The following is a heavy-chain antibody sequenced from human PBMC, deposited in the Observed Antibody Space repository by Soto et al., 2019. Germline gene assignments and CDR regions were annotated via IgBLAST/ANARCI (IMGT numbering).Heavy chain of an antibody. J-gene: IGHJ4*02. CDR3: ARISRVVRGVTDS. CDR1: GFTFGSYW. Sequence: EVQLVESGGGLVQPGGSLRLSCAASGFTFGSYWMSWVRQAPGKGPEWVATIKDDGSEKYYVDSVKGRFTVSRDNAQNSLYLQMNSLRDEDTAVFYCARISRVVRGVTDSWGPGTLVTVSS. CDR2: IKDDGSEK. V-gene: IGHV3-7*01. D-gene: IGHD3-10*01.